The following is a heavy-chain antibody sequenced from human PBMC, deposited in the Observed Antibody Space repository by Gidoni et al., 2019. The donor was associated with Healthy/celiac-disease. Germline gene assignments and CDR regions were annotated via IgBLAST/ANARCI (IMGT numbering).Heavy chain of an antibody. CDR2: IYYSGST. CDR3: ARVRYDSSGYYSRFDY. J-gene: IGHJ4*02. V-gene: IGHV4-31*03. D-gene: IGHD3-22*01. CDR1: GGSISSGGYY. Sequence: QVQLQESGPGLVKPSQTLSLTCTVSGGSISSGGYYWSWIRQHPGKGLEWIGYIYYSGSTYYNPSLKSRVTISVDTSKNQFSLKLSSVTAADTAVYYCARVRYDSSGYYSRFDYWGQGTLVTVSS.